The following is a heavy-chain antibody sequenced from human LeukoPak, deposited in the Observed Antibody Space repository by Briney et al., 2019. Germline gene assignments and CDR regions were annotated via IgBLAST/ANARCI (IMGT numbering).Heavy chain of an antibody. J-gene: IGHJ4*02. V-gene: IGHV1-18*01. Sequence: ASVKVSCKASGYTFTSYGISWVRQAPGQGLEWMGWISAYNGNTNYAQKLQGRVTMTTDTSTSTAYMELRSLRSDDAAVYYCARDYDYVWGSYRTLIDYWGQGTLVTVSS. CDR3: ARDYDYVWGSYRTLIDY. D-gene: IGHD3-16*02. CDR1: GYTFTSYG. CDR2: ISAYNGNT.